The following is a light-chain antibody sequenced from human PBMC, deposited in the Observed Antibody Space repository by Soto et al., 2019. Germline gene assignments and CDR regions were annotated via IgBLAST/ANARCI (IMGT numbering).Light chain of an antibody. CDR2: AAS. J-gene: IGKJ4*01. Sequence: AIQMALSPSSLSASVGDRVTITCRASQGIRNDLGWYQQKPGKAPKLLIYAASSLQSGVPSRFSGSGSGTDFTLTISSLQPEDFATYYCLQDYNYPRTFGGGTKVDIK. CDR1: QGIRND. CDR3: LQDYNYPRT. V-gene: IGKV1-6*01.